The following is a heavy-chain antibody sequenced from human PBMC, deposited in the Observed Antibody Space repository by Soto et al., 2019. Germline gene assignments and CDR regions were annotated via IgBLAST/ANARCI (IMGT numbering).Heavy chain of an antibody. D-gene: IGHD2-8*01. Sequence: WETLSLTCAVYGGSFSGYYWSWIRQPPGKGLEWIGEIYHGGSTDYNPSLKSRVTISLDTSKNQFSLKLTSVTAADTAVYYCARHCSNGVCYKAFDYWGQGALVTVSS. CDR2: IYHGGST. V-gene: IGHV4-34*01. CDR1: GGSFSGYY. J-gene: IGHJ4*02. CDR3: ARHCSNGVCYKAFDY.